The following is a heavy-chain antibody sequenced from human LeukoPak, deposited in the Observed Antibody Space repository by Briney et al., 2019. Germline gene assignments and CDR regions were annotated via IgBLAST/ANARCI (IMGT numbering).Heavy chain of an antibody. CDR3: AKDLYYYDSSGSHYFDY. D-gene: IGHD3-22*01. Sequence: GGSLGLSCAASGFTFSSYGMHWVRQAPGKGLEWVAFIRYDGSNKYYADSVKGRFTISRHNSKNTLYLQMNSLRAEDTAVYYCAKDLYYYDSSGSHYFDYWGQGTLVTVSS. V-gene: IGHV3-30*02. CDR1: GFTFSSYG. J-gene: IGHJ4*02. CDR2: IRYDGSNK.